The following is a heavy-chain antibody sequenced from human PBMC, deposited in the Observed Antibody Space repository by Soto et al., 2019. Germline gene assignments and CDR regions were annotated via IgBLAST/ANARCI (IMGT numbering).Heavy chain of an antibody. CDR2: IRSKANSYAT. D-gene: IGHD5-12*01. J-gene: IGHJ6*02. V-gene: IGHV3-73*01. CDR3: TRYLFHYPVDYGMDV. CDR1: GFTFSDSA. Sequence: PGGSLRLSCAASGFTFSDSAMHWVRQASGRGLEWVGRIRSKANSYATAYAASVKGRFIISRDDSKSTVYLQLSSLQTEDMAIFYCTRYLFHYPVDYGMDVWGQGTTVTVSS.